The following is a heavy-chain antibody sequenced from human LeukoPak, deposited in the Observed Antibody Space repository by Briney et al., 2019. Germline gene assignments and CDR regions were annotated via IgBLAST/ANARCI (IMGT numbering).Heavy chain of an antibody. CDR3: ASCEAPITPPPYGFDV. D-gene: IGHD5-12*01. CDR2: IYHGGNT. CDR1: GASIISSDW. V-gene: IGHV4-4*02. Sequence: KPSETLSLTCAVSGASIISSDWWSWVRQPPGKGLEWIGEIYHGGNTNYNPSLEGRVAISVDKSKNQFSLELTSVTAADTAVYYCASCEAPITPPPYGFDVWGQGTEVTVSS. J-gene: IGHJ6*02.